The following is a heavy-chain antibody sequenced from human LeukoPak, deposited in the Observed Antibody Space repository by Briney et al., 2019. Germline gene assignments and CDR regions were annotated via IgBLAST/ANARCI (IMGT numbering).Heavy chain of an antibody. V-gene: IGHV4-4*07. D-gene: IGHD2-8*01. CDR1: GGSITNYY. J-gene: IGHJ3*01. CDR2: IYSSGST. Sequence: SETLSLTCTVSGGSITNYYWSWIRQPAGKELEWIGRIYSSGSTNYNPSLNSRVTMSVDMSKNQFSLKLTSVTAADTAVYYCARTSPKNGAFDLWGQGTMVTVSS. CDR3: ARTSPKNGAFDL.